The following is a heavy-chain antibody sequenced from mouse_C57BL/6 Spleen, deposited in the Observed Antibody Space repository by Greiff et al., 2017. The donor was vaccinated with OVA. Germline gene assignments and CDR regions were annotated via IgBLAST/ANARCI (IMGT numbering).Heavy chain of an antibody. Sequence: QVQLQQPGAELVMPGASVKLSCKASGYTFTSYWMHWVKQRPGQGLEWIGEIDPSDSYTNYNQKFKGKSTLTVDKSSSTAYMQRSSLTSDDSAVYYCARSSRDSWFAYWGQGTLVTVSA. J-gene: IGHJ3*01. D-gene: IGHD1-1*01. CDR3: ARSSRDSWFAY. CDR2: IDPSDSYT. V-gene: IGHV1-69*01. CDR1: GYTFTSYW.